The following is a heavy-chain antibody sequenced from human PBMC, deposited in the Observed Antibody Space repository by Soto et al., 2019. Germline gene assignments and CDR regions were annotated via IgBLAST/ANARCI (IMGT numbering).Heavy chain of an antibody. D-gene: IGHD3-10*01. Sequence: GASVKVSCKXSGYTFTTYGVSWVRQAPGQGLEWMGWISAYNGNTNYAQKLQGRVTMTTDTSTSTAYMELRGLRSDDTAVYYCARHRYYYGSGSYYISWFDPWGQGTLVTVSS. CDR3: ARHRYYYGSGSYYISWFDP. CDR1: GYTFTTYG. V-gene: IGHV1-18*04. CDR2: ISAYNGNT. J-gene: IGHJ5*02.